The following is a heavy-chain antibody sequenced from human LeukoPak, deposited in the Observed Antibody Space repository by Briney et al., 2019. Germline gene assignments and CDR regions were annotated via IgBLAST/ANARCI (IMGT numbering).Heavy chain of an antibody. J-gene: IGHJ4*02. D-gene: IGHD3-3*01. Sequence: PGGSLRLSCAASGFTFSSYAMSWVRQAPGKGLEWVSAISGSGGSTYYADSVKGRFTISTENSKNTLYLQMNSLRAEDTAVYYCAKATDDFWSGYPIFDYWGQGTLVTVSS. V-gene: IGHV3-23*01. CDR2: ISGSGGST. CDR3: AKATDDFWSGYPIFDY. CDR1: GFTFSSYA.